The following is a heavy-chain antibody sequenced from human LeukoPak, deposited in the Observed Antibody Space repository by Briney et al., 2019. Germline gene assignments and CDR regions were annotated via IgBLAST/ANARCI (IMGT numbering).Heavy chain of an antibody. V-gene: IGHV4-59*01. Sequence: SETLSLTCTVSGGPISSYYGSWIRQPPGKGLEWIGYIYYSGSTNYNPSLKSRVTISVDTSKNQFSLKLSSVTAADTAVYYCARSHTQWLAYFDYWGQGTLVTFCS. CDR2: IYYSGST. CDR3: ARSHTQWLAYFDY. D-gene: IGHD6-19*01. CDR1: GGPISSYY. J-gene: IGHJ4*02.